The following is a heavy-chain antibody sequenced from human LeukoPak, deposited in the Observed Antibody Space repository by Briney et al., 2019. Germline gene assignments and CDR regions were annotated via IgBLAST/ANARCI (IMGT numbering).Heavy chain of an antibody. J-gene: IGHJ3*02. D-gene: IGHD3-22*01. Sequence: GASVKVSCKASGYTFTGYYMHWVRQAPGQGLEWMGWINPNSGGTNYAQKFQGRVTMTRDTSISPAYMELSRLRSDDTAVHYCARDCYYDSSGHDAFDIWGQGTMVTVSS. CDR3: ARDCYYDSSGHDAFDI. V-gene: IGHV1-2*02. CDR1: GYTFTGYY. CDR2: INPNSGGT.